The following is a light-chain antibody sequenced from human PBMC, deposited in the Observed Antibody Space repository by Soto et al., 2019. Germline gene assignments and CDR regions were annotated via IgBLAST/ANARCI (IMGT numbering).Light chain of an antibody. CDR2: DAS. Sequence: IQMTQSPSSLSASVGDRVTITCQARRDIDNYLNWYQQKPGKAPNLLIYDASNLETGVPLRFSGSRSGTHFTLTIISLQPEDIGTYYCHQYDNRPFTFGQGNKLEIK. J-gene: IGKJ2*01. CDR1: RDIDNY. V-gene: IGKV1-33*01. CDR3: HQYDNRPFT.